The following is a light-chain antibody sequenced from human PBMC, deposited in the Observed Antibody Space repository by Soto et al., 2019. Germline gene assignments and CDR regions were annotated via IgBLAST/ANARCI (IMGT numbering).Light chain of an antibody. CDR3: AAWDDSMSGRV. V-gene: IGLV1-47*02. Sequence: QSVLTQPPSASGTPGQRVTISCSGRISNIGSNYVYWYQQLPGTAPKLLIYSNNQRPSGVPDRFSGSKSGTSASLAISGLRSEDEADYYCAAWDDSMSGRVFGGGTKLTVL. CDR1: ISNIGSNY. CDR2: SNN. J-gene: IGLJ3*02.